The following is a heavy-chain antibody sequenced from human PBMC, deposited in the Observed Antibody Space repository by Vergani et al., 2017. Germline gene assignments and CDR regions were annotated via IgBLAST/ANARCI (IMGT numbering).Heavy chain of an antibody. Sequence: QLQLQESGSGLVKPSQTLSLTCAVSGDSITNGGFSWNWIRQPPGKGPEWIGYIFPSGNSDYNPSLKNRVSISLDKSKNQFSLKLSSVTAADTAVYYCARAPIGSXIFGVVIIRFAFDIWGQGTMVTVSS. D-gene: IGHD3-3*01. J-gene: IGHJ3*02. CDR3: ARAPIGSXIFGVVIIRFAFDI. V-gene: IGHV4-30-2*01. CDR2: IFPSGNS. CDR1: GDSITNGGFS.